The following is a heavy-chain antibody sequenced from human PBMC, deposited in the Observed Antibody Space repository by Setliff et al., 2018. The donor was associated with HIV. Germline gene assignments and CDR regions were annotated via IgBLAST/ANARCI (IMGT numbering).Heavy chain of an antibody. J-gene: IGHJ2*01. CDR2: IYHSGIT. D-gene: IGHD6-13*01. CDR3: ARLCIAAAGTRSIPWYFDL. CDR1: GGSISSDTFY. V-gene: IGHV4-39*01. Sequence: PSETLSLTCTVSGGSISSDTFYWSWIRQPPGKGLEWIGSIYHSGITNYYPSLESRVTISVDTSKNQFSLKVNSVTAADTAVYYCARLCIAAAGTRSIPWYFDLWGRGTLVTVSS.